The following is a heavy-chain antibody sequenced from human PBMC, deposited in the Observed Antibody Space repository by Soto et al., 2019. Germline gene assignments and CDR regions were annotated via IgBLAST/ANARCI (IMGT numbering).Heavy chain of an antibody. CDR2: ISAYNGNT. J-gene: IGHJ6*02. CDR1: GYTFTSYG. CDR3: ARDEWVGGPRGLGMDV. Sequence: QVQLVQSGAEVKKPGASVKVSCKASGYTFTSYGISWVRQAPGQGLEWMGWISAYNGNTNYAQKLQGRVTMTTDTATSTAYMELRSLRSDDTAVYYCARDEWVGGPRGLGMDVWGQGTTVTVSS. V-gene: IGHV1-18*01. D-gene: IGHD3-10*01.